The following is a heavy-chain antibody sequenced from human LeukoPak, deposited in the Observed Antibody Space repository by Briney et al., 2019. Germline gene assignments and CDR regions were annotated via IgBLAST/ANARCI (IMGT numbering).Heavy chain of an antibody. CDR3: ARGSMVRGVTSQYAFDI. Sequence: SETLSLTCTVSGGSISSHYWSWIRQPAGKGLEWIGRIYTSGSTNYNPSLKSRVTMSVDTSKNQFSLKLSSVTAADTAVYYCARGSMVRGVTSQYAFDIWGQGTMDTVSS. V-gene: IGHV4-4*07. J-gene: IGHJ3*02. CDR2: IYTSGST. D-gene: IGHD3-10*01. CDR1: GGSISSHY.